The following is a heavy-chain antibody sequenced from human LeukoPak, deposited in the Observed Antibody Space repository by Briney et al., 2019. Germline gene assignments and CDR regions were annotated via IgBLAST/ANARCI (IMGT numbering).Heavy chain of an antibody. D-gene: IGHD1-14*01. J-gene: IGHJ2*01. Sequence: ASVKVSCKASGGTFSSYAISWVRQAPGQGLEWMGTIIPILGIANYAQKFQGRVTITADKSTSTAYMELSSLRSEDTAVYYCARSQSSHPDGYWYFDLWGRGTLVTVSS. CDR1: GGTFSSYA. CDR3: ARSQSSHPDGYWYFDL. V-gene: IGHV1-69*04. CDR2: IIPILGIA.